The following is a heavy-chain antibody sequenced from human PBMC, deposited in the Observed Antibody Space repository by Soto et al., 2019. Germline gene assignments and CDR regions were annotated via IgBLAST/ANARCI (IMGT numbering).Heavy chain of an antibody. D-gene: IGHD6-13*01. CDR2: ISYDGSNK. CDR3: ARGISWNWFDP. V-gene: IGHV3-30-3*01. J-gene: IGHJ5*02. Sequence: GGSLRLSCAASGFTFSSYAMHWVRQAPGKGLEWVAVISYDGSNKYYADSVKGRFTISRDNSKNTLYLQMNSLRAEDTAVYYCARGISWNWFDPWGQGTLVTVSS. CDR1: GFTFSSYA.